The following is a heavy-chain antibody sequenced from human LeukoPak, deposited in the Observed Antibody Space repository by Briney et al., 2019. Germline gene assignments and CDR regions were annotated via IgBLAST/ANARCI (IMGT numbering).Heavy chain of an antibody. D-gene: IGHD4-17*01. CDR3: ATPDETYGDYYFDY. J-gene: IGHJ4*02. Sequence: SETLSLTCTVSGGSISSSSYYWGWIRQPPGKGLEWIGSIYYSGSTYYNPSLKSRVTISVDTSKNQFSLKLSSVTAADTAVYYCATPDETYGDYYFDYWGQGTLVTVSS. V-gene: IGHV4-39*01. CDR2: IYYSGST. CDR1: GGSISSSSYY.